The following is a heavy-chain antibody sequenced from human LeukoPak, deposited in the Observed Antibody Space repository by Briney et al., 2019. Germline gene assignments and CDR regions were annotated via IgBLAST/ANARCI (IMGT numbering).Heavy chain of an antibody. CDR3: AKDLLCSSTSCYGSGYFDS. D-gene: IGHD2-2*01. V-gene: IGHV3-30*18. J-gene: IGHJ4*02. CDR2: LSYDGSNK. Sequence: TGRCLRLSCAVSGFTLSSFGMHWVRQAAGNGLGWVAILSYDGSNKYYADSVKGRFTISRDNSKNTLYLQMNSLRPEDTAVYYCAKDLLCSSTSCYGSGYFDSWGQGTLVTVSS. CDR1: GFTLSSFG.